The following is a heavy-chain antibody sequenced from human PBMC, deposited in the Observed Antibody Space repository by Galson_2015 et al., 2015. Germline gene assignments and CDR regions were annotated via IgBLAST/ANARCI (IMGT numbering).Heavy chain of an antibody. CDR3: ARGKVVTASYYYGMDV. V-gene: IGHV3-53*01. Sequence: SLRLSCAASGFTVSSNYMSWVRQAPGKGLEWVSVIYSGGSTYYADSVKGRFTISRDNSKNTLYLQMNSLRAEDTAVYYCARGKVVTASYYYGMDVWGQGTTVTVSS. CDR2: IYSGGST. D-gene: IGHD2-21*02. J-gene: IGHJ6*02. CDR1: GFTVSSNY.